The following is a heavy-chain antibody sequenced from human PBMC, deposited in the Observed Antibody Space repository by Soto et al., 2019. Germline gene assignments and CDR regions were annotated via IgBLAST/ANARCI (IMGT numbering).Heavy chain of an antibody. V-gene: IGHV4-39*02. CDR3: ARRLYATLPFDP. Sequence: QLQLQESGPGLVKPSETLFLTCTVSGGSIRSSSYYWVWIRQPPGKGLEWIGSIYYTGSTDYNPSVKSRVPISTDTSTNHVSLNPLSVTAADTAVYFCARRLYATLPFDPWGQGTLVIVCS. CDR2: IYYTGST. CDR1: GGSIRSSSYY. D-gene: IGHD3-16*01. J-gene: IGHJ5*02.